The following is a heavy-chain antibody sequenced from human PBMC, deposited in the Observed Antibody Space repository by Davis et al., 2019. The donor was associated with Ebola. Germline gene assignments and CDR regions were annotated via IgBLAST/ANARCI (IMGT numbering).Heavy chain of an antibody. J-gene: IGHJ4*02. CDR1: GFTFNGYA. Sequence: GESLKISCAASGFTFNGYAMSWVRQAPGKGPEWVSGISAVGYNTYHADSVRGRFTISRDNSKNTLYLQMNSLGGDDTAVYYCATCGSCISTSGVDYWGQGTLVSVSS. CDR2: ISAVGYNT. V-gene: IGHV3-23*01. CDR3: ATCGSCISTSGVDY. D-gene: IGHD6-19*01.